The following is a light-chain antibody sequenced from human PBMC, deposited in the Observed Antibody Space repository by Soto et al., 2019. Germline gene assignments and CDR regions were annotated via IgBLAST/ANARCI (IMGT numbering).Light chain of an antibody. CDR2: LNSDGSH. V-gene: IGLV4-69*01. CDR1: TGHSTYA. Sequence: QLVLTKSPSASASLGASVKLTCTLSTGHSTYAIAWHQQQPEKGPRYLMKLNSDGSHTRGDGIPDRFSGSSSGAERYLTISSLQSEDEADYYCQTWVTGLGVFGGGTKVTVL. CDR3: QTWVTGLGV. J-gene: IGLJ3*02.